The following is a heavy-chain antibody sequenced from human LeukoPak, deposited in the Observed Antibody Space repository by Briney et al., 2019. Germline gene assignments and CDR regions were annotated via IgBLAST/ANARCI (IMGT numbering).Heavy chain of an antibody. J-gene: IGHJ4*02. CDR3: AGYSCGSTTCHTGGLDY. CDR2: IGSGSGGRT. CDR1: GFAFSSYA. Sequence: GGSLRLFCAASGFAFSSYAMTWVRQAPGKGLEWVSGIGSGSGGRTYYADSVKGRFSISRDNSRDTLYLQMNSLRAEDTAVYYCAGYSCGSTTCHTGGLDYWGQGTLVTVSS. V-gene: IGHV3-23*01. D-gene: IGHD2-2*02.